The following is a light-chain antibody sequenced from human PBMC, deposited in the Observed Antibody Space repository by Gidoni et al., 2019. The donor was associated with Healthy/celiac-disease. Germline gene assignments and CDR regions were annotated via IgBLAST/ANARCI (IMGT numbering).Light chain of an antibody. J-gene: IGLJ2*01. CDR2: DDS. CDR1: NIGRKS. CDR3: QVWDSSSDHVV. V-gene: IGLV3-21*03. Sequence: SYVLTQPPSVSVATGKTARITCGGNNIGRKSVHWYQQKPGQAPVLVVYDDSDRPSGIPERFSGSNSGNTATLTISRVEAGDEADYSCQVWDSSSDHVVFGGGTKLTVL.